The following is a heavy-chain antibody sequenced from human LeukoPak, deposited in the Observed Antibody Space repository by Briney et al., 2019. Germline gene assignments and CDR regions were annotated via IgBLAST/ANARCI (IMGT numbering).Heavy chain of an antibody. J-gene: IGHJ4*02. CDR2: IQYDGSNK. CDR3: ARCTSWFGELLGDY. CDR1: AFTFNNYD. V-gene: IGHV3-30*12. Sequence: SGGSLRLSCAASAFTFNNYDMHWVRQAPGKGLEWVAFIQYDGSNKYYADSVKGRFTISRDNSKNTLYLQMNSLRAEDTAVYYCARCTSWFGELLGDYWGQGTLVTVSS. D-gene: IGHD3-10*01.